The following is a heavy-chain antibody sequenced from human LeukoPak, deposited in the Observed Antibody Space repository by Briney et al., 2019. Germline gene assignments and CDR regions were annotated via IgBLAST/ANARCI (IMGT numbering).Heavy chain of an antibody. CDR1: GFSFGDYA. Sequence: GGSLRLSCAASGFSFGDYAMHWVRQAPGKGLEWVSVISWNSGSIGYADSVKGRFTISRDNAKNSLYLQMNSLRAEDMALYYCAKGGYYYDSKPHAFDIWGQGTMVTVSS. CDR2: ISWNSGSI. V-gene: IGHV3-9*03. J-gene: IGHJ3*02. D-gene: IGHD3-22*01. CDR3: AKGGYYYDSKPHAFDI.